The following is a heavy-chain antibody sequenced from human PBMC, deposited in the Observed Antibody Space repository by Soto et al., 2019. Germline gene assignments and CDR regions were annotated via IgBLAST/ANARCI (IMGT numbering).Heavy chain of an antibody. V-gene: IGHV4-39*02. Sequence: TLSLTCTVSGGSITSSEYYWAWIRQPPGKGLQFVGTIYYSGSSYSNPSLKSRLSMSVDTSKNQFSLTMKSVNSLRAEDTAVYYCAKDLYSGSSHPDYWGQGTLVTVPQ. D-gene: IGHD1-26*01. J-gene: IGHJ4*02. CDR2: IYYSGSS. CDR1: GGSITSSEYY. CDR3: AKDLYSGSSHPDY.